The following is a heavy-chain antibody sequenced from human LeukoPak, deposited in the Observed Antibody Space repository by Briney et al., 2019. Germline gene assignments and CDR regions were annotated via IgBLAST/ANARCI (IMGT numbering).Heavy chain of an antibody. CDR2: ISTSSIYI. D-gene: IGHD3-10*01. CDR3: AKSNGYGLVDI. V-gene: IGHV3-21*01. Sequence: GGSLRLSCAVSGFTFSRYSMIWVRQAPGKGLEWVSFISTSSIYIYYADSVKGRFTISRDNAKNSLFLQMNSLRAEDTAVHYCAKSNGYGLVDIWGQGTMVTVSS. J-gene: IGHJ3*02. CDR1: GFTFSRYS.